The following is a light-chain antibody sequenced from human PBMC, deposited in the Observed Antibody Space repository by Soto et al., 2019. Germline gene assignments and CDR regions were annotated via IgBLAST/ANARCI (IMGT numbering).Light chain of an antibody. CDR3: QQVNYFPQT. Sequence: DIQMTQSPSSVSASVGERVTISCRASQDIGSWLAWYQQRPGEAPKLLIYTASSLESGVPSRFSGSGSGTDFTLTISSLQPEDVATYYSQQVNYFPQTFGQGTKVEIK. CDR2: TAS. J-gene: IGKJ1*01. V-gene: IGKV1-12*01. CDR1: QDIGSW.